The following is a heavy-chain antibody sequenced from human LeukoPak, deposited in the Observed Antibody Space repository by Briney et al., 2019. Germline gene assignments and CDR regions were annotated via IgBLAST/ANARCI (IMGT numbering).Heavy chain of an antibody. V-gene: IGHV3-30*02. CDR2: ILYDGTNK. J-gene: IGHJ4*02. CDR3: ARAPKRITIFGVVTPPWDY. D-gene: IGHD3-3*01. Sequence: SGGSLRLSCAASGFSFSSFGMHWVRQAPGQGLEWVAFILYDGTNKYYADSVKGRFTISRDNSKNTLYLQMNSLRSDDTAVYYCARAPKRITIFGVVTPPWDYWGQGTLVTVSS. CDR1: GFSFSSFG.